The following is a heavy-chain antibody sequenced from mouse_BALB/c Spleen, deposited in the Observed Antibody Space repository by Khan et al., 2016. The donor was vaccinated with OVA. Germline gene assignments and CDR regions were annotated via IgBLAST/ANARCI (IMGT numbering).Heavy chain of an antibody. Sequence: EVKLQESGPGLVKPSQSLSLTCTVTGYSITSYYAWNWIRQFPGNKLEWMGYISYSGSTNYNPAFKSRISITRDTSKNHFFLQLNTVTTEDTDTYDCARDGSRYNYAMDYWGQGTSVTVSS. CDR3: ARDGSRYNYAMDY. CDR2: ISYSGST. CDR1: GYSITSYYA. J-gene: IGHJ4*01. V-gene: IGHV3-2*02. D-gene: IGHD2-3*01.